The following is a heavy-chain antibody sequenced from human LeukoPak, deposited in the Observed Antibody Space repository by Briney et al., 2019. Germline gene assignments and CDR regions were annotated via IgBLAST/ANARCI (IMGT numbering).Heavy chain of an antibody. CDR2: ISGSGGST. Sequence: PGGSLRLSCAASGFTFSSYAMSWVRQAPGKGLEWVSAISGSGGSTYYADSVKGRFTISRDNSKNTLYLQMNSLRAEDTAVYYCAKVLGCTNGVCYEDWGQGTLSPSPQ. D-gene: IGHD2-8*01. CDR3: AKVLGCTNGVCYED. CDR1: GFTFSSYA. V-gene: IGHV3-23*01. J-gene: IGHJ4*02.